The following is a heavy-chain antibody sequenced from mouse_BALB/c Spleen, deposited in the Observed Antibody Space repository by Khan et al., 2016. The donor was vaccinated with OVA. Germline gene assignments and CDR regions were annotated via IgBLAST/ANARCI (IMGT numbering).Heavy chain of an antibody. CDR1: GFTFSSYG. Sequence: VELVESGGDLVKPGGSLKLSCAASGFTFSSYGMSWVRQTPDKRLEWVATISSGGSYTYYPDSVKGRFTISRDNAKNTLYLQMSSLKSEDTAMYYCGRMDAMDYWGQGTLVTVSA. V-gene: IGHV5-6*01. CDR2: ISSGGSYT. CDR3: GRMDAMDY. J-gene: IGHJ4*01.